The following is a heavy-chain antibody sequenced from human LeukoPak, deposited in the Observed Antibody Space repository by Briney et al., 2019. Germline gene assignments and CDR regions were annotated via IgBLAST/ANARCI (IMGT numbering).Heavy chain of an antibody. CDR1: GLTVSINY. D-gene: IGHD3-10*01. Sequence: TGGSLRLSCAASGLTVSINYMTWLRQAPEKGLKWVSVIYTDGRTYYADSVRGRFTISRDNSKNTVYLQMNTLTTEDTAVYYCARVDTGRGGGGVPFDYWGQGPPVTVSS. CDR3: ARVDTGRGGGGVPFDY. J-gene: IGHJ4*02. CDR2: IYTDGRT. V-gene: IGHV3-66*02.